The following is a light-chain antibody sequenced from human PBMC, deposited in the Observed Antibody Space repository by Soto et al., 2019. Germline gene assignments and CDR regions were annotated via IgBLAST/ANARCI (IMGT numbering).Light chain of an antibody. CDR3: QQFYITPIN. J-gene: IGKJ5*01. V-gene: IGKV1-39*01. CDR2: SAS. Sequence: DIQMSQSPSSLSASVGDRATITCRASQTIKHSLNWYQQKPGSAPNLLIYSASSLHVGVPSRFSGSKSGPDFTLTISGLQPEDFAAYYCQQFYITPINFGQGTQLEI. CDR1: QTIKHS.